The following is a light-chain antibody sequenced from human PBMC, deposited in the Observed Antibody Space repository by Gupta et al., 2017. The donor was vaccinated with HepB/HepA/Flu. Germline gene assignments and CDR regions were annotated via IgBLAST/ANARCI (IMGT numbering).Light chain of an antibody. Sequence: ELVLTQSPRTLSLSPGERATLSCRASQSVSGNYLAWYQQKSGQAPRLLIYGASTRATGVPDRFSGSGSVTDFTLTITRLEPEDFAVYYCQQSGPSPPYTFGQGTKLEIK. V-gene: IGKV3-20*01. CDR1: QSVSGNY. CDR2: GAS. CDR3: QQSGPSPPYT. J-gene: IGKJ2*01.